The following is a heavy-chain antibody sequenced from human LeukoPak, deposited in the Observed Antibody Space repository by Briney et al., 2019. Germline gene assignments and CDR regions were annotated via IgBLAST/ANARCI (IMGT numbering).Heavy chain of an antibody. CDR2: ISSSSSYR. V-gene: IGHV3-21*01. Sequence: GGSLRLSCAASGFKFSSHRMNWVRQAPGKGLEWVSSISSSSSYRYYGNSMKGRFTISRDNSKNTLNLQMNSLRAEDTAVYYCARGGNIAAAGDTERNSEDYWGQGTLVTVSS. CDR3: ARGGNIAAAGDTERNSEDY. CDR1: GFKFSSHR. D-gene: IGHD6-13*01. J-gene: IGHJ4*02.